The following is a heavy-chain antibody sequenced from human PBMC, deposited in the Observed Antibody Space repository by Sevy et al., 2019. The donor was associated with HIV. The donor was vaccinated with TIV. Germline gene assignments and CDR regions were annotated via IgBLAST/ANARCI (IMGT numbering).Heavy chain of an antibody. CDR3: ARVKLRGAYYYDF. J-gene: IGHJ4*02. CDR1: GYSIIGDYY. CDR2: IYHSGST. V-gene: IGHV4-38-2*02. Sequence: SETLSLTCTVSGYSIIGDYYWGWIRQPPGKGLEWIVHIYHSGSTYYNPSLDSRVTPSVDTSKNQFSLRLSSVTAPDTAIYYCARVKLRGAYYYDFWGQGTLVTVSS.